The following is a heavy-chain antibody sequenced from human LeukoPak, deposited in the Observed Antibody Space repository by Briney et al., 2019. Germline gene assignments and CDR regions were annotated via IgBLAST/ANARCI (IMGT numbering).Heavy chain of an antibody. CDR3: AKDRDGGIDY. CDR2: ISYDGSNK. V-gene: IGHV3-30*18. J-gene: IGHJ4*02. D-gene: IGHD4-23*01. CDR1: GFTFSSYG. Sequence: GGSLRLSCAASGFTFSSYGMHWVRQAPGKGLEWVAVISYDGSNKYYADSVKGRFTTSRDNSKNTLYLQMNSLRAEDTAVYYCAKDRDGGIDYWGQGTLVTVSS.